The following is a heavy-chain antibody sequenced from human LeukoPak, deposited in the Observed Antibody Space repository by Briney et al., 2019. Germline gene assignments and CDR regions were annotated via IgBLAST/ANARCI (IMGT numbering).Heavy chain of an antibody. J-gene: IGHJ6*02. V-gene: IGHV3-30*18. Sequence: PGRSLRLSCAASGFTFNSYGMHWVRQAPGKGLEWVAVTSYDGSNKYYADSVRGRFTISRDNSKNTLYLQMNSLRVEDTAVYYCAKDRWGGGRGPYSMDVWGQGTTVTVSS. CDR2: TSYDGSNK. CDR3: AKDRWGGGRGPYSMDV. D-gene: IGHD3-10*01. CDR1: GFTFNSYG.